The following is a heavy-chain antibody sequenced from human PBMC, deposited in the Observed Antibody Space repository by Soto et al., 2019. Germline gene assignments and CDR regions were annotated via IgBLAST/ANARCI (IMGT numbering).Heavy chain of an antibody. CDR1: SVSIGSSNW. V-gene: IGHV4-4*02. J-gene: IGHJ4*02. CDR2: IFRSGNT. D-gene: IGHD3-10*01. Sequence: ETLSLTCAVSSVSIGSSNWWSWVRQPPGRALEWIGEIFRSGNTDYNPSLKSRVTISVDVSKNQFFLKLTSVTAADTAVYYCARNLVREVSFDYWGQGTLVTVSS. CDR3: ARNLVREVSFDY.